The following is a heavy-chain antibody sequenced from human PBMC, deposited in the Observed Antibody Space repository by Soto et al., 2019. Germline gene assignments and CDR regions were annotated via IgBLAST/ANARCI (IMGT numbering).Heavy chain of an antibody. Sequence: PSETLSLTCTVSGGSISSSSYFWGWIRQPPGKGLEWIGYIFYSGNTNYNPSLRSRVTISVDTSKNQFSLKLSPVTAADTAVYYCARDSGYGDPFDYWGQGTLVTVSS. CDR2: IFYSGNT. J-gene: IGHJ4*02. V-gene: IGHV4-61*01. D-gene: IGHD4-17*01. CDR1: GGSISSSSYF. CDR3: ARDSGYGDPFDY.